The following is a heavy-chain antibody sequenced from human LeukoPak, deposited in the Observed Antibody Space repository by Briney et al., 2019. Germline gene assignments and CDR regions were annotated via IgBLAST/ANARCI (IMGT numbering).Heavy chain of an antibody. Sequence: GGSLRLSCAASGFSFSTYSMNWVRQAPGKGLQWVSYISSGSSAIYYTDSVKGRFAITRDDAKNSVYLQMNSLRTEDTAVYYCGTGDPRFDYWGQGILVTVSS. CDR3: GTGDPRFDY. D-gene: IGHD7-27*01. V-gene: IGHV3-48*01. CDR1: GFSFSTYS. J-gene: IGHJ4*02. CDR2: ISSGSSAI.